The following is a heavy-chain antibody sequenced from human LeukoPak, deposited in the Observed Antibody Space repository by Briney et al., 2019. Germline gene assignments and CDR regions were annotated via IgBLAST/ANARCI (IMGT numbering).Heavy chain of an antibody. D-gene: IGHD4/OR15-4a*01. V-gene: IGHV3-7*05. CDR1: GLTLSGNW. Sequence: GGSLRLSCVASGLTLSGNWMGWVRQAPGKGLEWVATIKEDGSQKYYVGSVKGRFTISRDNAMYSLYLQMNSLRAEDTAVYYCAREALYGGNRGFDYWGQGILVTVSS. CDR3: AREALYGGNRGFDY. J-gene: IGHJ4*02. CDR2: IKEDGSQK.